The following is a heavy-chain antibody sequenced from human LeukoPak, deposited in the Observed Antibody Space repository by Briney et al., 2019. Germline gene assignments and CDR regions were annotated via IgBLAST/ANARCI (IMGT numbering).Heavy chain of an antibody. D-gene: IGHD3-3*01. CDR1: GFTFSSYW. CDR2: IKQDGSEK. V-gene: IGHV3-7*01. Sequence: PGGSLRLSCAASGFTFSSYWMSWVRQAPGKGLEWVANIKQDGSEKYYVDSVKGRFTISRDNAKNSLYLQMNSLRAEDTAVYYCARVLDFWSGSADNWGQGTLVTVSS. J-gene: IGHJ4*02. CDR3: ARVLDFWSGSADN.